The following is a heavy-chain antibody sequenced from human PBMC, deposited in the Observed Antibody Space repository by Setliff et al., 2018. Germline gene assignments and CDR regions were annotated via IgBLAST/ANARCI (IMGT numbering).Heavy chain of an antibody. CDR1: GYTFTDYY. CDR2: VDPEDGET. D-gene: IGHD2-21*01. Sequence: GASVKVSCKASGYTFTDYYMHWVQQAPGKGLEWMGRVDPEDGETIYAEKFQGRVTITADTSTDTVYMELRSLRSDDTAVYFCARVTYCGGDCYSFDYWGQGTLVTVSS. V-gene: IGHV1-69-2*01. CDR3: ARVTYCGGDCYSFDY. J-gene: IGHJ4*02.